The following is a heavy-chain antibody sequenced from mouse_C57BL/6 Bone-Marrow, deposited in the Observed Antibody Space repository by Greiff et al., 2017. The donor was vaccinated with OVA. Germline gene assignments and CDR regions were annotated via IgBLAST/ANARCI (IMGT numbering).Heavy chain of an antibody. Sequence: QVQLQQSGPELVKPGASVTISCKASGYAFSSSWMNWVKQRPGKGLEWIGRIYPGDGDTTYNGKFKGKATLTADKSSSTAYMQLSSLTSEDSAVYFCARNDYDPYWYFDVWGTGTTVTVSS. CDR2: IYPGDGDT. CDR1: GYAFSSSW. CDR3: ARNDYDPYWYFDV. V-gene: IGHV1-82*01. J-gene: IGHJ1*03. D-gene: IGHD2-4*01.